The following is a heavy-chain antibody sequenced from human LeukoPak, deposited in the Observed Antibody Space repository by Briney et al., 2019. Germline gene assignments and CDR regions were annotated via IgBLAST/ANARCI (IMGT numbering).Heavy chain of an antibody. V-gene: IGHV3-23*01. J-gene: IGHJ4*02. CDR2: INDNGGST. Sequence: GGSLRLSCAASGFTFSSYGMNWVRQAPGKGLEWVSVINDNGGSTFYADSVKGRFTISRDNSKNTLYLQMNSLRAEDTAVYYCAKERDTAMVTIDYWGQGALVTVSS. CDR1: GFTFSSYG. D-gene: IGHD5-18*01. CDR3: AKERDTAMVTIDY.